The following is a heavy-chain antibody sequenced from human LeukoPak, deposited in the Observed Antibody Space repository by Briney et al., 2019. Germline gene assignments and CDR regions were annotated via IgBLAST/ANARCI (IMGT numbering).Heavy chain of an antibody. D-gene: IGHD3-22*01. V-gene: IGHV3-74*01. CDR1: GFTFSSYW. CDR2: INSDGSST. CDR3: ARDHSYYDSSGYYGYYYYGMDV. Sequence: PGGSLRLSCAASGFTFSSYWMHWVRQAPGKGLVWVSRINSDGSSTSYADSVKGRFTISRDNAKNTLYLQMNSLRAEDTAVYYCARDHSYYDSSGYYGYYYYGMDVWGQGTTVTGSS. J-gene: IGHJ6*02.